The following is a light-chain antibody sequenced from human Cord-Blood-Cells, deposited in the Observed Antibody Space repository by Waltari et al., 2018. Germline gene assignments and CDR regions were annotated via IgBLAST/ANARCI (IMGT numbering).Light chain of an antibody. CDR3: QTWGTGIRV. CDR2: LNSDGTH. CDR1: SGHSSYA. Sequence: QLVLTQSPSASASLGASVKLTCTLSSGHSSYAIAWHQQQPEKDPRYLMKLNSDGTHSKGDAIPDRFSGSSSGAERYLTISSLQSEDEADYYCQTWGTGIRVFGGGTKLTVL. J-gene: IGLJ3*02. V-gene: IGLV4-69*01.